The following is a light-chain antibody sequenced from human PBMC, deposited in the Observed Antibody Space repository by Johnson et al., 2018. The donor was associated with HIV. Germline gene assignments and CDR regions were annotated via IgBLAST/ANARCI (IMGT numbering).Light chain of an antibody. CDR1: SSNIGKNY. V-gene: IGLV1-51*01. CDR3: GTWDSSLSTGF. Sequence: QSVLTQPPSVSAAPGQKVTISCSGSSSNIGKNYVSWYQQLPGTAPKLLIYDNNKRPSGIPDRFSVSKSGTSATLGITGLQTGDEADYYCGTWDSSLSTGFFGTGTKVTVL. CDR2: DNN. J-gene: IGLJ1*01.